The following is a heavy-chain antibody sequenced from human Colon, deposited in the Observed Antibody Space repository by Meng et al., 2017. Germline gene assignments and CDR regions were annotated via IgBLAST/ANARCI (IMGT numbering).Heavy chain of an antibody. J-gene: IGHJ4*02. CDR2: FSSSGDST. CDR1: VFTFAGDL. CDR3: ARGNYAGNPWDY. Sequence: GALVQAALFLPLSRAFSVFTFAGDLLSWVRQAPGKRLGEVLDFSSSGDSTLYAHSVKGRFTISRDNSKNTLYLQMNSLRVEDTAVYYCARGNYAGNPWDYWGQGTLVTVSS. V-gene: IGHV3-23*01. D-gene: IGHD4-23*01.